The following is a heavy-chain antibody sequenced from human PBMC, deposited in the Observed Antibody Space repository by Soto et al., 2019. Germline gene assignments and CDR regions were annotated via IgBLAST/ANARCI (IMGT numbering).Heavy chain of an antibody. J-gene: IGHJ5*02. D-gene: IGHD3-10*02. Sequence: SETLSLTCAACGGSLISADSNWFWIRKHPGKGLEWIGYISYSGYTNYNPSLRSRVTISADTSENKSSLTLKSVTAADTAVYVCATDVERSAIAPWGQGTSVTVSS. V-gene: IGHV4-31*11. CDR2: ISYSGYT. CDR3: ATDVERSAIAP. CDR1: GGSLISADSN.